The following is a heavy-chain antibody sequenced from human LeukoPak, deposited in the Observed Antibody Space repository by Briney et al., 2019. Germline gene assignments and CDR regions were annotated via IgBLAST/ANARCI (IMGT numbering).Heavy chain of an antibody. D-gene: IGHD6-19*01. CDR2: INPNSGGT. J-gene: IGHJ4*02. V-gene: IGHV1-2*02. Sequence: ASVKVSCKASGYTFTGYYMHWVRQAPGQGLEWMGWINPNSGGTNYAQKFQGRVTMTRDTSISTAYMELSRLRSDDTAVYYCARVAGTGEAIEYWGQVTLVTVSS. CDR3: ARVAGTGEAIEY. CDR1: GYTFTGYY.